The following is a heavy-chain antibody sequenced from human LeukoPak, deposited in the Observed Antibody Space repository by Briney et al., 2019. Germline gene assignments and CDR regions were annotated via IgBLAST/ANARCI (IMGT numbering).Heavy chain of an antibody. J-gene: IGHJ4*02. CDR3: AKAERGGATLLFDY. CDR1: GFTFSSYA. D-gene: IGHD3-16*01. V-gene: IGHV3-23*01. Sequence: GGSLRLSCAASGFTFSSYAMSWVRQAPGKGLEWVSGISGSGGTTYYADSVKGRFTISRDNSKNTLYLQMNSLRAEDTAVYYCAKAERGGATLLFDYWGQGTLVTVSS. CDR2: ISGSGGTT.